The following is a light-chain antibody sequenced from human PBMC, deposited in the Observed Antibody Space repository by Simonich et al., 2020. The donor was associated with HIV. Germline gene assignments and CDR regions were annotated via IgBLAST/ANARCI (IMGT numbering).Light chain of an antibody. CDR2: KAS. J-gene: IGKJ3*01. CDR1: QSINSW. Sequence: DIQMTQSPYTLSASVGDRVTITCRASQSINSWLAWYQQKPGKAPILLMYKASTLESGVPSRFSGSGSGTDFTLTINSLEAEDATTYYCHQSSSLPFTFGPGTKVDIK. V-gene: IGKV1-5*03. CDR3: HQSSSLPFT.